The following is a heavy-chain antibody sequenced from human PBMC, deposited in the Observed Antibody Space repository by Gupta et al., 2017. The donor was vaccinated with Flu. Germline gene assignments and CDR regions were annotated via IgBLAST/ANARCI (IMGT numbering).Heavy chain of an antibody. CDR1: GNTFSNYG. D-gene: IGHD2-8*02. Sequence: QVQLVQSGAEVKKPGSSVKVSCKASGNTFSNYGIVWVRQAPGQGLEWMGGITPIFGTPNYAQKFQGRVTITADKSTTTADLELSSLRSEDAAVYYGARETYNTGDSKCDVGGQGTLVTVSS. V-gene: IGHV1-69*06. J-gene: IGHJ4*02. CDR3: ARETYNTGDSKCDV. CDR2: ITPIFGTP.